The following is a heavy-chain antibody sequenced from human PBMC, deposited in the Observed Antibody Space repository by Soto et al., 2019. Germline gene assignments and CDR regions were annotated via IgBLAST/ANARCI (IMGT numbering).Heavy chain of an antibody. CDR1: GFTFSNYA. D-gene: IGHD1-26*01. CDR3: ARDRHSGYYYYYGMDV. Sequence: PGGSLRLSCAASGFTFSNYAMSWVRQAPGKGLEWVSSITGSGDYTYYDDSVKGRFTISRDNSKNTLYLQMNRLRAEDTAVYYCARDRHSGYYYYYGMDVWGQGTTVTVS. V-gene: IGHV3-23*01. J-gene: IGHJ6*02. CDR2: ITGSGDYT.